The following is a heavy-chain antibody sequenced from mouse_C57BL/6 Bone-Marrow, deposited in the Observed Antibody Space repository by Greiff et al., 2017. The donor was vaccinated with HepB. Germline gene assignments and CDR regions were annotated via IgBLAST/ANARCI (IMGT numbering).Heavy chain of an antibody. Sequence: VQLQQPGAELVKPGASVKLSCKASGYTFTSYWMQWVKQRPGQGLELIGEIDPSDSYTNYNQKFKGKATLTVDTSSSTAYMQLSSLTSEDSAVYYCASWDFDYWGQGTTLTVSS. CDR1: GYTFTSYW. CDR2: IDPSDSYT. J-gene: IGHJ2*01. V-gene: IGHV1-50*01. D-gene: IGHD4-1*01. CDR3: ASWDFDY.